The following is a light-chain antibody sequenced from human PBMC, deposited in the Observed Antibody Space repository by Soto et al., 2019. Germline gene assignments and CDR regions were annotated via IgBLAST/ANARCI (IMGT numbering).Light chain of an antibody. CDR2: AAS. J-gene: IGKJ4*01. Sequence: IQVTQSPSSLSASVGDRVTITCRTSQSISRHLNWYQQKVGKAPKLLIYAASTLQIGVPSRFSGSGSGTDFSLTITNLQPEDFATYYCQQAYSSPLTFGGGTKVDIK. V-gene: IGKV1-39*01. CDR1: QSISRH. CDR3: QQAYSSPLT.